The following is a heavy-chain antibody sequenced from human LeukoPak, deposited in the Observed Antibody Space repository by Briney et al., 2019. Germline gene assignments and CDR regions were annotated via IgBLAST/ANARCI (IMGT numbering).Heavy chain of an antibody. V-gene: IGHV3-23*01. D-gene: IGHD3-9*01. CDR3: AKIDHFTGYPTSN. CDR1: GFTFDNYV. J-gene: IGHJ4*02. CDR2: VTGDGGTT. Sequence: GGSLRLSCAASGFTFDNYVMSWVRQAPGKGLEWVSGVTGDGGTTYYADSVKGRFTISRDSSKSTLYLQMDTLRAEDTAVYFCAKIDHFTGYPTSNWGQGTLVTVSS.